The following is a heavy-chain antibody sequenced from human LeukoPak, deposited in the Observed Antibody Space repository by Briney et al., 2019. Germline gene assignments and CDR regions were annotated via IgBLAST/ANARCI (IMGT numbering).Heavy chain of an antibody. D-gene: IGHD2-2*01. V-gene: IGHV4-39*01. Sequence: SETLSLTCTVSGGSISSSSYYWGWIRHPPGRGLGWMGIIYYSGSTYYNPSLKSRVTISVDTSKNQFSLKLSSVTAADTAVYYCARRLVVVPAAIDWFDPWGQGTLVTVSS. J-gene: IGHJ5*02. CDR3: ARRLVVVPAAIDWFDP. CDR1: GGSISSSSYY. CDR2: IYYSGST.